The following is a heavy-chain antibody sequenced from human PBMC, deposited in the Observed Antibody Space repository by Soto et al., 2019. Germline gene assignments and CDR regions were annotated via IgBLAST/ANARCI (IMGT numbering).Heavy chain of an antibody. D-gene: IGHD3-3*01. J-gene: IGHJ6*02. CDR3: AGGVVIIGYYYGMDV. Sequence: SETLSLTCTVSGGSISSGGYYWSWIRQHPGKGLEWIGYIYNPSLKSRVTISVDTSKNQFSLKLSSVTAADTAVYYCAGGVVIIGYYYGMDVWGQGTTVTVSS. CDR1: GGSISSGGYY. V-gene: IGHV4-31*03. CDR2: I.